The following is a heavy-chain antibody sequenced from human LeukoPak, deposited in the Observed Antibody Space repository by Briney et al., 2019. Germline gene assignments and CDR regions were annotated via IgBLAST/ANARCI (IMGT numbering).Heavy chain of an antibody. V-gene: IGHV1-2*02. J-gene: IGHJ5*02. D-gene: IGHD3-22*01. CDR1: GYTFTSYY. CDR2: INPNSGGT. Sequence: GASVKVSCKASGYTFTSYYMHWVRQAPGQGLEWMGWINPNSGGTNYAQKLQGRVTMTTDTSTSTAYMELRSLRSDDTAVYYCARVKWDYYDSSGPGWFDPWGQGTLVTVSS. CDR3: ARVKWDYYDSSGPGWFDP.